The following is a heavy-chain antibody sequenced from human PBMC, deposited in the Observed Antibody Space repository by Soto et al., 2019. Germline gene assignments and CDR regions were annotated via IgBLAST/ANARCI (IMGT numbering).Heavy chain of an antibody. CDR3: ARGAGGYSYGWDDFDI. J-gene: IGHJ3*02. V-gene: IGHV1-69*13. CDR2: IIPIFGTA. Sequence: SVKVPCKASGGTFSSYAISWVRQAPGQGLEWMGGIIPIFGTANYAQKFQGRVTITADESTSTAYMELSSLRSEDTAVYYCARGAGGYSYGWDDFDIWGQGTMVTV. D-gene: IGHD5-18*01. CDR1: GGTFSSYA.